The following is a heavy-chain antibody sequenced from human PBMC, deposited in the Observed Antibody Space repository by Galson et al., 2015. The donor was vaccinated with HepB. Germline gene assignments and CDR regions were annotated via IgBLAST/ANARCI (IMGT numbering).Heavy chain of an antibody. CDR3: ARDDCYNPSCLNV. Sequence: SLRLAGAASGVTFSSYAMIWVRQAPGKGLEGGWAIQSDGSKKYYADSVEGRFTISRDDSKNTVYLQMDSLTAEDTAVYYCARDDCYNPSCLNVWGEGTAVTVSS. V-gene: IGHV3-33*08. CDR1: GVTFSSYA. CDR2: IQSDGSKK. J-gene: IGHJ6*04. D-gene: IGHD2-2*01.